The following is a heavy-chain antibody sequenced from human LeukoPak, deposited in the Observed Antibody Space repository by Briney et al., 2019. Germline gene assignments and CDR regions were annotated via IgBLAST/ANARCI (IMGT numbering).Heavy chain of an antibody. V-gene: IGHV1-18*01. CDR3: ARDRAGSAWYTTFDY. D-gene: IGHD6-19*01. J-gene: IGHJ4*02. Sequence: ASVKVSCKVSGYTLTELSMHWVRQAPGQGLEWMGWISTYNGNTNYAQKLQGRVTMTTDTSTSRVYMDLRSLRSDDTAVYYCARDRAGSAWYTTFDYWGQGTLVTVSS. CDR2: ISTYNGNT. CDR1: GYTLTELS.